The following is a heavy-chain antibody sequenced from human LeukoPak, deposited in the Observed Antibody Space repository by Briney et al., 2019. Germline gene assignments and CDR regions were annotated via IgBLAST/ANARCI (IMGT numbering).Heavy chain of an antibody. CDR1: GFTFSSYG. J-gene: IGHJ4*02. Sequence: PGGSLRLSCAASGFTFSSYGMHWVRQAPGKGLEWVSYISSSSTTINYADSVKGRFTISRDKSKNTLYLQMNSLRAEDTAVYYCAKGDTAMVRNYYFDYWGQGTLVTVSS. D-gene: IGHD5-18*01. V-gene: IGHV3-48*01. CDR2: ISSSSTTI. CDR3: AKGDTAMVRNYYFDY.